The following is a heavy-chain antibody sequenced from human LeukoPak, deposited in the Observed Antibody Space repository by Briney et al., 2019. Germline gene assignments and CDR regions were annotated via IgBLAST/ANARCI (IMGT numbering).Heavy chain of an antibody. J-gene: IGHJ1*01. Sequence: KSGGSLRLSCAASGFSFINAWMSWVRQAPGKGLEWVGRIKSKINGGTKDYAAPVKGRFTISRDASKDTLYMQMDRLKTEDTAVYYCRSLRGSSSQYFQHWGQGTLVTVSS. CDR3: RSLRGSSSQYFQH. CDR2: IKSKINGGTK. D-gene: IGHD6-19*01. CDR1: GFSFINAW. V-gene: IGHV3-15*01.